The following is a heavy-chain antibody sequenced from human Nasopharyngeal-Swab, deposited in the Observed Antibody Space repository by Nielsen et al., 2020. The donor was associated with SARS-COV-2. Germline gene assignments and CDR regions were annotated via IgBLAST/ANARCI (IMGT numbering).Heavy chain of an antibody. CDR1: GFTFRSYA. V-gene: IGHV3-23*01. CDR2: ISGSDHTT. D-gene: IGHD5-12*01. J-gene: IGHJ6*02. CDR3: AKDRDSGDDSDDYYHYYGMDV. Sequence: GESLKISCAASGFTFRSYAISWVRRAPGKGLEWVSVISGSDHTTYYADSVKGRFTISRDNSKNTVNLQMNSLRVEDTAIYCCAKDRDSGDDSDDYYHYYGMDVWGQGTTVTVFS.